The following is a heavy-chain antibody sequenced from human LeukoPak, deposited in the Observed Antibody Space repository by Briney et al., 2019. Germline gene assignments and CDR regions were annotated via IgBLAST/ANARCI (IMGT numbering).Heavy chain of an antibody. CDR2: IYTNGST. Sequence: PSETLSLTCTVSGGSISSFHWTWIRQSPRKGLEWIGYIYTNGSTNYSPSLKSRVTLSVDASKNQFSLKLISVTAADTAVYYCARLSQYQLLFYYFYYYMDVWGKGTTVIVSS. D-gene: IGHD2-2*01. V-gene: IGHV4-4*09. CDR1: GGSISSFH. CDR3: ARLSQYQLLFYYFYYYMDV. J-gene: IGHJ6*03.